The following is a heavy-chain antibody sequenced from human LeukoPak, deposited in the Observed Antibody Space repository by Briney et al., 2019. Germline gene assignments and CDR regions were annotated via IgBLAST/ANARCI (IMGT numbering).Heavy chain of an antibody. V-gene: IGHV3-66*01. Sequence: PGGSLRLSCAASGFTVGKNFMTWVRQAPGKGLEWVSMIYKTGGADYAESVKGRFTISRDNAKNSLYLQMNSLRAEDTAVYYCARSVNRRVMAPFDYWGQGTLVTVSS. J-gene: IGHJ4*02. CDR2: IYKTGGA. CDR3: ARSVNRRVMAPFDY. CDR1: GFTVGKNF. D-gene: IGHD2-21*01.